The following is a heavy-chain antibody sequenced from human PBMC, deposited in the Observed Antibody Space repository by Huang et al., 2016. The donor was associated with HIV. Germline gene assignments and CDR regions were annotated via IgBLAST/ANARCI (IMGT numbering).Heavy chain of an antibody. CDR2: IDSSGST. D-gene: IGHD3-3*01. J-gene: IGHJ4*02. CDR3: ARDHHDFWRGYRRMYFFDH. V-gene: IGHV4-59*11. CDR1: GGSISTHY. Sequence: QVQLQESGPGLVKPSETLSLTCTVSGGSISTHYGSWIRQPPGKGLEWSGSIDSSGSTNYSPALKSRVTILLDTSKNQFSLRVKSVTAADTAMYYCARDHHDFWRGYRRMYFFDHWGQGTLVTVSS.